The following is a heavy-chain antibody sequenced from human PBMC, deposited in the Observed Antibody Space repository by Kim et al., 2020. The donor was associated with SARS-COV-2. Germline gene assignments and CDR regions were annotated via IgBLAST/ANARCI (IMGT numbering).Heavy chain of an antibody. CDR1: GYTFTGYY. J-gene: IGHJ4*02. CDR2: INPNSGGT. D-gene: IGHD3-3*01. Sequence: ASVKVSCKASGYTFTGYYMHWVRQAPGQGLEWMGWINPNSGGTNYAQKFQGRVTMTRDTSISTAYMELSWLRSDDTAVYYCARWGRSYYDFWSGYYGYDYSGYFDYWGQGTLVTVSS. CDR3: ARWGRSYYDFWSGYYGYDYSGYFDY. V-gene: IGHV1-2*02.